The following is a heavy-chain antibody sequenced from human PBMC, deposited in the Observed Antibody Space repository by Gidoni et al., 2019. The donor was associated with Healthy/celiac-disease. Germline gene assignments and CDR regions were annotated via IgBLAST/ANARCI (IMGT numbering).Heavy chain of an antibody. CDR2: ISSSSSYI. Sequence: EVQLVESGGGLVKPGGSLRLSCAAYGFTFSSYRMNWVRHSPGKGLEWVSSISSSSSYIYYADSVKGRFTISRDNAKNSLYLQMNSLRAEDTAVYYCARDSGSYGSLDYWGQGTLVTVSS. CDR1: GFTFSSYR. J-gene: IGHJ4*02. CDR3: ARDSGSYGSLDY. V-gene: IGHV3-21*01. D-gene: IGHD1-26*01.